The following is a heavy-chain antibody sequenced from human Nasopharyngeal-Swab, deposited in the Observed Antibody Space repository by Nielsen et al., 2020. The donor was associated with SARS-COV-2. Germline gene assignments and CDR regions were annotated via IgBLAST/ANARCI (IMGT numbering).Heavy chain of an antibody. J-gene: IGHJ6*03. Sequence: ASVQVSCKASGYTFTSYAMHWVRQAPGQRLEWMGWINAGNGNTKYSQKFQGRVTITRDTSASTAYMELSSLRSEDTAVYYCATGSKQDIVVVPAAMNYYYYYYMDVWGKGTTVTVSS. CDR3: ATGSKQDIVVVPAAMNYYYYYYMDV. D-gene: IGHD2-2*01. V-gene: IGHV1-3*01. CDR2: INAGNGNT. CDR1: GYTFTSYA.